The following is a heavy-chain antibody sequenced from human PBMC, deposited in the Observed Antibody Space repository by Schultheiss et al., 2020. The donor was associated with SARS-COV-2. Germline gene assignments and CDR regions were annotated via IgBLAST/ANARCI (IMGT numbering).Heavy chain of an antibody. CDR3: ARVPGSGSYYNWFDP. CDR2: IIPIFGTA. V-gene: IGHV1-69*13. Sequence: SVKVSCKASGGTFSSYAISWVRQAPGQGLEWMGGIIPIFGTANYAQKFQGRVTITADESTSTAYMELSSLRSEDTAVYYCARVPGSGSYYNWFDPWGQGTLVTVSS. CDR1: GGTFSSYA. J-gene: IGHJ5*02. D-gene: IGHD3-10*01.